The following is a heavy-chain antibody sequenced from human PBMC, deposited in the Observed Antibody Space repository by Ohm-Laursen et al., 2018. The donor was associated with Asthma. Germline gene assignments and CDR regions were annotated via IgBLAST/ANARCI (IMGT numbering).Heavy chain of an antibody. CDR2: IKQDGSEK. V-gene: IGHV3-7*01. CDR1: GFTFSSYW. D-gene: IGHD3-10*01. J-gene: IGHJ5*02. Sequence: SLRLSCAASGFTFSSYWMTWVRQAPGKGLEWVANIKQDGSEKYYVDSVKGRFTISRDNAKNTLYLQMNSLTVEDTGVYFCVRERERLAGENWFDPWGQGTLVTVSS. CDR3: VRERERLAGENWFDP.